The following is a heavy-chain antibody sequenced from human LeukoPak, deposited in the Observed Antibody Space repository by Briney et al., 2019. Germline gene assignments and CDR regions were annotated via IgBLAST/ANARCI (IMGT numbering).Heavy chain of an antibody. CDR1: GGTFSSYA. J-gene: IGHJ4*02. CDR2: IIPIFGTA. CDR3: ARVPSPATPMVPLMN. Sequence: SVKVSCKASGGTFSSYAISWVRQAPGQGLEWMGGIIPIFGTANYAQKFQGRVTITADESTSTAYMELSSLRSEDTAVYYCARVPSPATPMVPLMNWGQGTLVTVSS. V-gene: IGHV1-69*13. D-gene: IGHD5-18*01.